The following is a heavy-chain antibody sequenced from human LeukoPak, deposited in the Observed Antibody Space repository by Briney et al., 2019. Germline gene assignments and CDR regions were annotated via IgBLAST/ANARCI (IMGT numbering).Heavy chain of an antibody. J-gene: IGHJ6*03. V-gene: IGHV3-23*01. Sequence: GGSLRLSCAASGFTFSSYAMSWVRQAPGKGLEWVSAISGSGGSTYYADSVKGRFTISRDNSKNTLYLQMNSLRAEDTAVYYCASMARGVTFYYYYYMDVWGKGTTVTVSS. CDR2: ISGSGGST. D-gene: IGHD3-10*01. CDR1: GFTFSSYA. CDR3: ASMARGVTFYYYYYMDV.